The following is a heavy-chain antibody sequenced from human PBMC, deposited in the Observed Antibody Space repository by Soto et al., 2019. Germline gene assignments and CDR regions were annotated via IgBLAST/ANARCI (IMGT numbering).Heavy chain of an antibody. CDR3: AKAMQIVVVVAASGMVDY. V-gene: IGHV3-30*18. Sequence: QVQLVESGGGVVQPGRSLRLSCAASGFTFSSYGMHWVRQAPGKGLEWVAVISYDGSNKYYADSVKGRFTISRDNSKNTLYLQMNSLRAEDMAVYYCAKAMQIVVVVAASGMVDYWGQGTLVTVSS. CDR2: ISYDGSNK. D-gene: IGHD2-15*01. CDR1: GFTFSSYG. J-gene: IGHJ4*02.